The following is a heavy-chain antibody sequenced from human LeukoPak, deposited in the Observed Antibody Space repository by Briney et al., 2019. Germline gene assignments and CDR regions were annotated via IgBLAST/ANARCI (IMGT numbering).Heavy chain of an antibody. D-gene: IGHD1-26*01. CDR3: KSGSSGNDYYYYGMDV. CDR1: GDSVSSNSAA. CDR2: TYYRSKWYN. J-gene: IGHJ6*02. V-gene: IGHV6-1*01. Sequence: SQTLSLTCAISGDSVSSNSAAWNWIRQSPSRGLEWLGRTYYRSKWYNDYAVSVKSRITINPDTSKNQFSLQLSSVTAADTAVYYCKSGSSGNDYYYYGMDVWGQGTTVTVSS.